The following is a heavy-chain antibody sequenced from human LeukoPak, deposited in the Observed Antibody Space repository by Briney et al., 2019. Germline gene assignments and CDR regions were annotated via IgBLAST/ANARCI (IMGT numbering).Heavy chain of an antibody. V-gene: IGHV3-48*03. CDR3: ARDSTYYYDSGSSGPHYFDN. CDR2: ISRSGSTK. Sequence: GGSLRLSCAASGFNFNNFEMNWVRQAPGKGLEWVSYISRSGSTKYYADSVKGRFTISRDNSKNTLYLQLNSLRAEDTAVYYCARDSTYYYDSGSSGPHYFDNWGQGTLVTVSS. CDR1: GFNFNNFE. D-gene: IGHD3-10*01. J-gene: IGHJ4*02.